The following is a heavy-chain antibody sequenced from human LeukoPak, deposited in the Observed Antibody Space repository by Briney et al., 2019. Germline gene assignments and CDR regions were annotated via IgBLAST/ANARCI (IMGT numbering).Heavy chain of an antibody. Sequence: GGSLRLSCAASGFTFSNAWMRWVRQAPGKGLEWVGRIRSKTDGGTTDYAAPVKGRFTISRDDSKNTLYLQMNSLKTEDTAVYYCTTVQADFWRGDWFDPWGQGTLVTVSS. CDR2: IRSKTDGGTT. J-gene: IGHJ5*02. V-gene: IGHV3-15*01. CDR1: GFTFSNAW. D-gene: IGHD3-3*01. CDR3: TTVQADFWRGDWFDP.